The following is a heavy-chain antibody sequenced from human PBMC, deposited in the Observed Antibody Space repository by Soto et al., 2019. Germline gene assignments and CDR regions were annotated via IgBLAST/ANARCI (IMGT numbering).Heavy chain of an antibody. D-gene: IGHD2-15*01. Sequence: PSETLSLTCTVSGGSVSSGSYYWSWIRQPPGKGLEWIGYIYYSGSTNYNPSLKSRVTISVDTSKNQFSLKLSSVTAADTAVYYCARAGFRGGSCRNSYYCGRDVWGQGPTVPVS. V-gene: IGHV4-61*01. CDR3: ARAGFRGGSCRNSYYCGRDV. CDR1: GGSVSSGSYY. J-gene: IGHJ6*02. CDR2: IYYSGST.